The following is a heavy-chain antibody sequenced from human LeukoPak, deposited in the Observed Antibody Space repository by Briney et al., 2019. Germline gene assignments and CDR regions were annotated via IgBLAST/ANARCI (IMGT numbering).Heavy chain of an antibody. Sequence: GGSLGLSCAASGFTFSSYSMNWVRQAPGKGLEWVSSISSSSSYIYYADSVKGRFTISRDNAKNSLYLQTNSLRAEDTAVYYCAKDINELRYFDWLPVAPNTNSDYWGQGTLVTVSS. V-gene: IGHV3-21*04. CDR2: ISSSSSYI. D-gene: IGHD3-9*01. J-gene: IGHJ4*02. CDR3: AKDINELRYFDWLPVAPNTNSDY. CDR1: GFTFSSYS.